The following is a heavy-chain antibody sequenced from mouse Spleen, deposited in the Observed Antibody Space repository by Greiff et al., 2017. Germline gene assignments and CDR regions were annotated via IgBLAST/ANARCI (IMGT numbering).Heavy chain of an antibody. V-gene: IGHV5-9-1*02. J-gene: IGHJ1*03. CDR1: GFTFSSYA. Sequence: EVKLVESGEGLVKPGGSLKLSCAASGFTFSSYAMSWVRQTPEKRLEWVAYISSGGDYIYYADTVKGRFTISRDNARNTLYLQMSSLKSEDTAMYYCTRDRTTVGYFDVWGTGTTVTVSS. CDR3: TRDRTTVGYFDV. CDR2: ISSGGDYI. D-gene: IGHD1-1*01.